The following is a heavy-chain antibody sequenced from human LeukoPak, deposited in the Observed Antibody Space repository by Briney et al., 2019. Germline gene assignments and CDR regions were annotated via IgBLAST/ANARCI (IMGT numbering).Heavy chain of an antibody. Sequence: SETLSLTCTIFGDSVSRSDSYWDWIRQPPGKGLEWIGTIYYSGRTYYSPSLKSRVTLSVDMSNNQFPLTLSSVTAADTALYFCARRRYYDSSGYLEWGQGTLVTVSS. J-gene: IGHJ1*01. CDR1: GDSVSRSDSY. CDR3: ARRRYYDSSGYLE. D-gene: IGHD3-22*01. CDR2: IYYSGRT. V-gene: IGHV4-39*01.